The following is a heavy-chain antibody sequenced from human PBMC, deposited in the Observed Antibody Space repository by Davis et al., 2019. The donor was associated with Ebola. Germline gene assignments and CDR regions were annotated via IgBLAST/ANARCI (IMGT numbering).Heavy chain of an antibody. CDR1: GGTFSSYA. CDR3: ARDIGVAAAGTSGDY. D-gene: IGHD6-13*01. V-gene: IGHV1-69*04. CDR2: IIPILGIA. Sequence: SVKVSCKASGGTFSSYAISWVRQAPGQGLEWMGRIIPILGIANYAQKFQGRVTITADKSTSTAYMELRSLRSEDTAVYYCARDIGVAAAGTSGDYWGQGTLVTVSS. J-gene: IGHJ4*02.